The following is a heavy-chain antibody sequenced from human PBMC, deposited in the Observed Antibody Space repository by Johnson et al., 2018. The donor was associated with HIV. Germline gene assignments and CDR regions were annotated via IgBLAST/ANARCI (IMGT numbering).Heavy chain of an antibody. CDR3: ARDTYYYDSSGYLDAFDI. Sequence: QVQLVESGGGLVKPGGSLRLSCAASGFTFSDYYMSWISQAPGKGLEWVSYISSSGSTIYYADSVKGRFTISRDNAKNSLYLQMNSLRAEDTAVYYCARDTYYYDSSGYLDAFDIWGQGTMVTVSS. D-gene: IGHD3-22*01. CDR2: ISSSGSTI. J-gene: IGHJ3*02. V-gene: IGHV3-11*04. CDR1: GFTFSDYY.